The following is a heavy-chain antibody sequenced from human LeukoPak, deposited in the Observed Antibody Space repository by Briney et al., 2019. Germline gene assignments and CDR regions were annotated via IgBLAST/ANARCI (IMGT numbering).Heavy chain of an antibody. CDR1: GYSISSGYY. V-gene: IGHV4-38-2*02. J-gene: IGHJ4*02. D-gene: IGHD4-17*01. CDR3: AKAGSAYGYSLDY. CDR2: IYHSGST. Sequence: SETLSLTCPVSGYSISSGYYWGWIRQPPGKGLEWIGSIYHSGSTYYNPSLTSRATLSVTTSKNQFSLKLGSVAAADPALYYCAKAGSAYGYSLDYWGQGTLVTVSS.